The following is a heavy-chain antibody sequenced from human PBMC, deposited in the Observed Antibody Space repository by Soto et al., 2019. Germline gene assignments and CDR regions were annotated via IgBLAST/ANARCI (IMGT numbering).Heavy chain of an antibody. CDR3: ARGGAGYSGYAPPESYYGMDV. D-gene: IGHD5-12*01. CDR1: GYTFTSYG. J-gene: IGHJ6*02. V-gene: IGHV1-18*01. CDR2: ISAYNGNT. Sequence: ASVKVSCKASGYTFTSYGISWVRQAPGQGLEWMGWISAYNGNTNYAQKLQGRVTMTTDTSTSTAYMELRSLRSDDTAVYYCARGGAGYSGYAPPESYYGMDVWGQGTTVTV.